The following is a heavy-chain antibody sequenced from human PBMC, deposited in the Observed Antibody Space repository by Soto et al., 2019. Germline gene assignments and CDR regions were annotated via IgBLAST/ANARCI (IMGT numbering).Heavy chain of an antibody. Sequence: EVQLLESGGGLEQPGGSLRLSCAASGFTFSSFAMSWVRQTPGKGLEWVSTISGSGGSRYYADSVRGRFTISRDSSENTLYLQMNSLRVEDTAVYFCAKESSSSLFRYNWFDPWGQATLVTVSS. CDR1: GFTFSSFA. CDR2: ISGSGGSR. CDR3: AKESSSSLFRYNWFDP. V-gene: IGHV3-23*01. J-gene: IGHJ5*02. D-gene: IGHD6-13*01.